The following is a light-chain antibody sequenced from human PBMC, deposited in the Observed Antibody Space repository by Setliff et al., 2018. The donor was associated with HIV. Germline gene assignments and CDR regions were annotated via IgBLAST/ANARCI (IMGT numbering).Light chain of an antibody. V-gene: IGLV2-23*02. J-gene: IGLJ1*01. CDR1: RSDIGTYDL. Sequence: QSALTQPASVSGPPGQSSTISCTGTRSDIGTYDLVSWYRQYPGKAPKLIIYEVNRRPAGVSDRLSGSKSGNTASLTISGLRAEDEATYYCCSYTSSTTYVFGTGTKVTV. CDR2: EVN. CDR3: CSYTSSTTYV.